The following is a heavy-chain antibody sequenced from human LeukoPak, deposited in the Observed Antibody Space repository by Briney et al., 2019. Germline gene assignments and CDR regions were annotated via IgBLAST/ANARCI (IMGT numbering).Heavy chain of an antibody. V-gene: IGHV3-23*01. D-gene: IGHD2-2*01. CDR3: AKDLGYCSSTSCTNWYFDL. J-gene: IGHJ2*01. CDR2: ISGSGGST. CDR1: GFTFSSYD. Sequence: PGGSLRLSCAASGFTFSSYDMSWVRQAPGKGLEWVSTISGSGGSTYYADSVKGRFIISRDNSKNTLYLQMNSLRAEDTAIYYCAKDLGYCSSTSCTNWYFDLWGRGTLVTVSS.